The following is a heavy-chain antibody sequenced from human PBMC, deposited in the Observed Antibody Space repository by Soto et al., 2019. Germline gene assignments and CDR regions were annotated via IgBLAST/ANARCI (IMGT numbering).Heavy chain of an antibody. Sequence: QVQLVQSGAEVKKPGSSVKVSCKASGGTFSSYAISWVRQAPGQGLEWMGGIIPIFGTANYAQKFQGRVTITADESTSTAYMELSSLRSEDTAVYYCAAKKPRNVWKAAWYFDLWGRGTLVTVSS. V-gene: IGHV1-69*01. D-gene: IGHD1-1*01. CDR3: AAKKPRNVWKAAWYFDL. CDR2: IIPIFGTA. CDR1: GGTFSSYA. J-gene: IGHJ2*01.